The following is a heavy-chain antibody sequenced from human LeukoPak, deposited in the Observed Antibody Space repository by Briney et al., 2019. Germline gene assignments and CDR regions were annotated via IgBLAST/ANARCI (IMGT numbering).Heavy chain of an antibody. CDR3: ERVPKGPGTTGYYMDV. CDR2: IYYSRST. Sequence: ASETLSLTCTVSGGSISSDYWSWIRQPPAKGMEWIGYIYYSRSTNYNPSLKTRVTISVDTSHNQFSLKLSSATAADTAVYYCERVPKGPGTTGYYMDVWGKGTPVTVSS. CDR1: GGSISSDY. D-gene: IGHD1-1*01. J-gene: IGHJ6*03. V-gene: IGHV4-59*12.